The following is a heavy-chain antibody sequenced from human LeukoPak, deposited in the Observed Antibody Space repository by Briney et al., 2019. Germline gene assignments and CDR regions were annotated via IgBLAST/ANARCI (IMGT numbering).Heavy chain of an antibody. V-gene: IGHV3-23*01. D-gene: IGHD2-2*01. Sequence: GSLRLSCSASGFTFTPYAMSWVRQAPGKGLEWVSSISSSGGSTYFADSVKGRFTISRDNSKNTLYLQMNSLRAEDTAVYYCARGTRAVPAATYYYYYYMDVWGKGTGGPVSS. CDR1: GFTFTPYA. CDR2: ISSSGGST. J-gene: IGHJ6*03. CDR3: ARGTRAVPAATYYYYYYMDV.